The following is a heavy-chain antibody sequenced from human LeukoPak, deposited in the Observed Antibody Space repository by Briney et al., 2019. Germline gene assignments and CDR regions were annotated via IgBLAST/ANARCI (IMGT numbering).Heavy chain of an antibody. J-gene: IGHJ3*02. CDR2: IFPVDSDT. CDR3: GRRQDSSGYSDAFDI. Sequence: GESLKISCEGSGYSFTNYWIGWVRQMPGKGLEWMVIIFPVDSDTSYSPSFQGQVTISADKSISTVLLQWSSLKASATAMYYCGRRQDSSGYSDAFDIWGQGTMVTVSS. V-gene: IGHV5-51*01. CDR1: GYSFTNYW. D-gene: IGHD3-22*01.